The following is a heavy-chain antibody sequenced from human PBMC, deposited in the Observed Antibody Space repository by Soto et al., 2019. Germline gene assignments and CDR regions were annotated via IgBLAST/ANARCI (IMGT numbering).Heavy chain of an antibody. CDR3: TTVRWYTYYFDY. D-gene: IGHD2-15*01. Sequence: GGSMRVSCTASGLTFSNALRSWVRKATGKGLEWVGRIKTKTDGGTTDSAAPVQGRFTISRDDSKNTLYLQMNSLKTEDTAVYYCTTVRWYTYYFDYWGQGNLVTVS. V-gene: IGHV3-15*01. CDR1: GLTFSNAL. J-gene: IGHJ4*02. CDR2: IKTKTDGGTT.